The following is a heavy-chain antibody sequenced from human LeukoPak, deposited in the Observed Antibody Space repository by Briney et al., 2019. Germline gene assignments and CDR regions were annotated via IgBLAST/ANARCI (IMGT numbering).Heavy chain of an antibody. V-gene: IGHV5-51*01. Sequence: GESLKISCKGSGYSFTNYLIGWVRQMPGKGLEWMGIIYPDDSDTRYSPSFQGQVTISAGKSISTAYLQWSSLKASDTAMYYCARHFWGRYSGSDYWGQGTLVTVSS. J-gene: IGHJ4*02. D-gene: IGHD5-12*01. CDR2: IYPDDSDT. CDR1: GYSFTNYL. CDR3: ARHFWGRYSGSDY.